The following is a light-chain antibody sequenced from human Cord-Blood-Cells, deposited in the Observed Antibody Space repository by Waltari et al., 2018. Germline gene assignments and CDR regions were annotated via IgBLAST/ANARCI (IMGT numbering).Light chain of an antibody. CDR3: MMWHSSDVV. Sequence: QAVLTQPASLSASPGASASLTCTLRSGINVGTYRIYWYQQKPGSPPQYLLRYKSESDKRQGSGVPIRFSGSKDASANAGILLISGLQSEDEADYYCMMWHSSDVVFGGGTKLTVL. V-gene: IGLV5-45*01. J-gene: IGLJ2*01. CDR2: YKSESDK. CDR1: SGINVGTYR.